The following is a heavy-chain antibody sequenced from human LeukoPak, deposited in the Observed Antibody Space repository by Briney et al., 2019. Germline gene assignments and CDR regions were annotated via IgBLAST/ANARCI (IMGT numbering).Heavy chain of an antibody. CDR3: AKGRLVTISAFDI. J-gene: IGHJ3*02. V-gene: IGHV1-69*04. CDR2: IIPILGIA. Sequence: APVKVSCKASGGTFSSYAISWVRQAPGQGLEWMGRIIPILGIANYAQKFQGRVTITADKSTSTAYMELSSLRSEDTAVYYCAKGRLVTISAFDIWGQGTMVTVSS. D-gene: IGHD3-9*01. CDR1: GGTFSSYA.